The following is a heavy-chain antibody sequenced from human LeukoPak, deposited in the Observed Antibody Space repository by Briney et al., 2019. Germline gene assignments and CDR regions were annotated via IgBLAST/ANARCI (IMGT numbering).Heavy chain of an antibody. CDR2: ISGSGGNT. CDR1: GFTFNNYA. V-gene: IGHV3-23*01. J-gene: IGHJ3*02. D-gene: IGHD1-14*01. CDR3: ARVRLQPRTLLDDAFDI. Sequence: GGSLRLSCAASGFTFNNYAMNWVRQAPGKGLEWVSSISGSGGNTYYADSVKGRFTISRDNAKNSLYLQMNSLRAEDTAVYYCARVRLQPRTLLDDAFDIWGQGTMVTVSS.